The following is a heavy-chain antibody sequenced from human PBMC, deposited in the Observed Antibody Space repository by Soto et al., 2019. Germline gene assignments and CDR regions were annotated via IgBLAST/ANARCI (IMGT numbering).Heavy chain of an antibody. CDR1: VFSLSANGVG. J-gene: IGHJ5*02. Sequence: SGPTLVNPTESLTLKCAFSVFSLSANGVGVGWIRQPPWGALDWLAIIYWSDGTSSRPTLQSSLPSSKETPKNQVVLPLSNMDPRDPGTYYCAPKISGSYWKFDPWGPGAQVTVSS. CDR3: APKISGSYWKFDP. CDR2: IYWSDGT. D-gene: IGHD3-22*01. V-gene: IGHV2-5*01.